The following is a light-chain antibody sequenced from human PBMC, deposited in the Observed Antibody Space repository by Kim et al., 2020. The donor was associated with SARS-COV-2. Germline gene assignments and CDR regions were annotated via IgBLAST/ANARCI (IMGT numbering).Light chain of an antibody. Sequence: EIVLTQSPATLSLSPGETATLSCRASQSVSISLAWYQQKPGQAPRLLIHDASNRATGIPARFSGSGSGTDFTLTISSLEPEDFAVYYCQQRSNWPPSLTFGGGTKVDI. CDR2: DAS. V-gene: IGKV3-11*01. CDR1: QSVSIS. CDR3: QQRSNWPPSLT. J-gene: IGKJ4*01.